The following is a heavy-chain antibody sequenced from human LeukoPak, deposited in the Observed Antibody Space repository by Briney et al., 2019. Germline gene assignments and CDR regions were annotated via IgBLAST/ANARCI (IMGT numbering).Heavy chain of an antibody. Sequence: GGSLRLSCAASGFTVSSNYMSWVRQAPGKGLEWVSVIYSGGSTYYADSVKGRFTISRDNSKNTLYLQMNSLRAEDTAVYYCARGAHRMSSSWYYYFDYWGQGTLVTVSS. D-gene: IGHD6-13*01. V-gene: IGHV3-53*01. CDR3: ARGAHRMSSSWYYYFDY. CDR1: GFTVSSNY. CDR2: IYSGGST. J-gene: IGHJ4*02.